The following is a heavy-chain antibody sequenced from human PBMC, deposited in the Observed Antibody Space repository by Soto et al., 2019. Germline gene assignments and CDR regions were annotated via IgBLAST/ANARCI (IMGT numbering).Heavy chain of an antibody. CDR3: ARELSSHWYYGMDV. V-gene: IGHV3-33*01. CDR1: GFTFSSYG. J-gene: IGHJ6*02. D-gene: IGHD1-1*01. Sequence: GGSLRLSCAASGFTFSSYGMHWVRQAPGKGLEWVAVIWYDGSNKYYADSVKGRFTISRDNSKNTLYLQMNSLRAEDTAVYYCARELSSHWYYGMDVWGQGTTVTVSS. CDR2: IWYDGSNK.